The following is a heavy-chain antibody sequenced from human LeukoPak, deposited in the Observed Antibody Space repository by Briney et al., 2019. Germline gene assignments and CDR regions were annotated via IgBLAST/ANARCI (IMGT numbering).Heavy chain of an antibody. CDR3: ASPDLPT. J-gene: IGHJ4*02. CDR1: GGSVSSDTYY. V-gene: IGHV4-39*07. Sequence: SETLSLTCSVSGGSVSSDTYYWGWIRQPPGKGLEWIGLIYYSGSTYYSPSLKSRISISIDRSKNQFSLLLNSVTAADTAVYYCASPDLPTWGQGTLVTVSS. CDR2: IYYSGST. D-gene: IGHD1-14*01.